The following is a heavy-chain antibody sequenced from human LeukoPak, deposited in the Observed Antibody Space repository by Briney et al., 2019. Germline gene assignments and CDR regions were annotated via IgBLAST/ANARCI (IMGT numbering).Heavy chain of an antibody. J-gene: IGHJ6*02. CDR2: VNPNSGNT. CDR1: GYTFTSYD. D-gene: IGHD3-9*01. V-gene: IGHV1-8*01. CDR3: ARSAVRYFDWSHYYYYGMDV. Sequence: ASVKVSCKASGYTFTSYDINWVRQATGQGLEWMGWVNPNSGNTGYAQKFQGRVTMTRNTSISTAYMELSSLRSEDTAVYYCARSAVRYFDWSHYYYYGMDVWGQGTTVTVSS.